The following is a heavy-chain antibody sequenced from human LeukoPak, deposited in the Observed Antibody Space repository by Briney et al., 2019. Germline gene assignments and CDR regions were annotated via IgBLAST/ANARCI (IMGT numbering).Heavy chain of an antibody. Sequence: PGGSLRLSCAGSGFIFRNYGMHWVRQAPGQGLEWVANIKQDASEKYYVESVKGRFAISRDNAKNSLYLQMNSLRAEDTAVYYCASYYYGSGTSLGYWGQGTLVTVSS. CDR1: GFIFRNYG. CDR2: IKQDASEK. J-gene: IGHJ4*02. V-gene: IGHV3-7*01. D-gene: IGHD3-10*01. CDR3: ASYYYGSGTSLGY.